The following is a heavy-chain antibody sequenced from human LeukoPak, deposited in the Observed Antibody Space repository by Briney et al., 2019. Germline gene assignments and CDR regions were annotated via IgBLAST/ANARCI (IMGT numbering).Heavy chain of an antibody. CDR1: GFTVSSNY. D-gene: IGHD2-2*01. Sequence: GGSLRLSCAASGFTVSSNYMSWVRQAPGKGLEWVSVIYSGGNTYYADSVKGRFTISRDNSKNTLYLQMNSLRAEDTAVYYCARRISSSRGLDYWGQGTLVTVSS. CDR3: ARRISSSRGLDY. J-gene: IGHJ4*02. V-gene: IGHV3-53*01. CDR2: IYSGGNT.